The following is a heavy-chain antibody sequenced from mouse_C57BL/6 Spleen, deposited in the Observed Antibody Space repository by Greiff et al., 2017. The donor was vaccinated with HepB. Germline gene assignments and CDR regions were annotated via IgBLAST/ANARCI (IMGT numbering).Heavy chain of an antibody. CDR3: ARVPMDY. CDR2: IYPRSGNT. V-gene: IGHV1-81*01. CDR1: GYTFTSYG. J-gene: IGHJ4*01. Sequence: QVQLKESGAELARPGASVKLSCKASGYTFTSYGISWVKQRTGQGLEWIGEIYPRSGNTYYNEKFKGKATLTADKSSSTAYMELRSLTSEDSAVYFCARVPMDYWGQGTSVTVSS.